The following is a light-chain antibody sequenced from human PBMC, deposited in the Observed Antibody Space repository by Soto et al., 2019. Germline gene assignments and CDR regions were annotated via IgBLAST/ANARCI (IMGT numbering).Light chain of an antibody. CDR2: DDS. CDR3: QVWDTRGDRPV. Sequence: SSELTQPPSVSVAPGQTAKLACGGDKTSSYSVHWYLQRSRQAPVLVVFDDSNRTSGIPDRVSGSNSGNTATLTISRVEAGDEADYYCQVWDTRGDRPVFGGGTKVTVL. V-gene: IGLV3-21*02. J-gene: IGLJ2*01. CDR1: KTSSYS.